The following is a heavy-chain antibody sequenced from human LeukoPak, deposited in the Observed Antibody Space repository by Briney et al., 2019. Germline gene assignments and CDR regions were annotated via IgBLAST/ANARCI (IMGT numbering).Heavy chain of an antibody. CDR2: IYYDGST. J-gene: IGHJ3*01. V-gene: IGHV4-39*07. D-gene: IGHD2-21*01. Sequence: SETLSLTCTVSSASITSSNYYWAWIRQPPGKGLEFIGTIYYDGSTYYNPSLKRRVTISIDTSNKQFSLKLNSVTAADTAVYYCARWVVSGIRGAFDVWGQGTMVLVS. CDR1: SASITSSNYY. CDR3: ARWVVSGIRGAFDV.